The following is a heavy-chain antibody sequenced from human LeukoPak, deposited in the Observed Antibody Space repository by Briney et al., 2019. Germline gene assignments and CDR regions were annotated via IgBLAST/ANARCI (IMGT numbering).Heavy chain of an antibody. CDR2: ICSSGDA. Sequence: GGSLRLSCAASGFTVSSKYMSWVRQTPGKGLQWVALICSSGDAYTPDSVKGRFTISRDDSENTLYLQMDSLRADDTAVYYCATGYYFGSGSYGYLDYWGQGTLVTVSS. J-gene: IGHJ4*02. V-gene: IGHV3-53*05. CDR1: GFTVSSKY. D-gene: IGHD3-10*01. CDR3: ATGYYFGSGSYGYLDY.